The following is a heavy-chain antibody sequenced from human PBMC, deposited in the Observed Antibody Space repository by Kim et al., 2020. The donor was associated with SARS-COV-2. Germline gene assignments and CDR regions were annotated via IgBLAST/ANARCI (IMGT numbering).Heavy chain of an antibody. Sequence: KGRFTISRDNAKNSLYLKMNSLGAEDTAVYYCARVDYDCTREGHYYFDYWGQGTLVTVSS. J-gene: IGHJ4*02. V-gene: IGHV3-11*01. D-gene: IGHD3-3*01. CDR3: ARVDYDCTREGHYYFDY.